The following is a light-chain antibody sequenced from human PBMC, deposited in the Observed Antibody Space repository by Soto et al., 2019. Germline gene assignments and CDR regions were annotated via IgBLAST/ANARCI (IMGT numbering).Light chain of an antibody. V-gene: IGKV1-27*01. J-gene: IGKJ1*01. Sequence: DIPMTQSPSSLSASVGDRVTITCRASQGISNFLAWHQQKPGKVPKLLIYAASTLQSGVPSRFSGSGSGTDFTLTITSLQPEDVATYYCQKYNSDPWTFGQRTKVEIK. CDR3: QKYNSDPWT. CDR2: AAS. CDR1: QGISNF.